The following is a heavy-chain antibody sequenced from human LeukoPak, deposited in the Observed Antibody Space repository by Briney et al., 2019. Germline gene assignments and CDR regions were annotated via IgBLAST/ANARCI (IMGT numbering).Heavy chain of an antibody. CDR1: GSTFSSYA. CDR2: ISGSGGST. V-gene: IGHV3-23*01. CDR3: ARDGFSSSWGLAY. Sequence: GGSLRLSCAASGSTFSSYAMSWVRQAPGKGLEWVSAISGSGGSTYYADSVKGRFTISRDNSKNTLYLQMNSLRVEDTAVYYCARDGFSSSWGLAYWGQGTLVTVSS. J-gene: IGHJ4*02. D-gene: IGHD6-13*01.